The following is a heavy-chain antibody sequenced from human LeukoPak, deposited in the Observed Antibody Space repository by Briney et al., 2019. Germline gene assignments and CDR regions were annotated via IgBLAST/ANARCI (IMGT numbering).Heavy chain of an antibody. CDR3: ARAFRPASDPHDFYDF. D-gene: IGHD3/OR15-3a*01. Sequence: GGSLRLSCAASGFTFTNHPMHWVRQASGKRLEYVSAISPSGDRTWYADSVKGRFTISRDNSKNTMYLQMGSLRPEDMGVYYCARAFRPASDPHDFYDFWGRGTTVTVSS. V-gene: IGHV3-64*02. J-gene: IGHJ6*02. CDR1: GFTFTNHP. CDR2: ISPSGDRT.